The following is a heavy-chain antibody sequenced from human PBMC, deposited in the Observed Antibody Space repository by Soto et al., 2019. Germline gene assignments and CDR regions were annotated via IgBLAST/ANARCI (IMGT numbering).Heavy chain of an antibody. Sequence: SETLSLTCAVSGGSISSGGYSWGWIRQPPGKGLEWIGSIYSTGSTYYNPSLKSPVTISVDTSKNQFSLNLISVTAADTAVYYCRRSSRYGTDVWGQGTAVTVSS. CDR2: IYSTGST. D-gene: IGHD6-13*01. CDR1: GGSISSGGYS. V-gene: IGHV4-39*01. J-gene: IGHJ6*02. CDR3: RRSSRYGTDV.